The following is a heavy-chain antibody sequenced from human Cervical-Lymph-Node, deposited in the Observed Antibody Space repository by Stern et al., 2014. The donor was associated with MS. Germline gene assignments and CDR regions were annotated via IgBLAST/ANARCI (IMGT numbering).Heavy chain of an antibody. Sequence: QVQLVQSGAEVKQPGVSVTVSCQASGFTFIAYYVHWVRQAPGKGLEWMGWISANSGATNYEQKVQGRATMTRDTSLDTVYLALTRLRSDDTAVYYCARSDVVVVPASMVGGMDVWGQGTTVTVSS. D-gene: IGHD2-2*01. CDR1: GFTFIAYY. V-gene: IGHV1-2*02. CDR3: ARSDVVVVPASMVGGMDV. CDR2: ISANSGAT. J-gene: IGHJ6*02.